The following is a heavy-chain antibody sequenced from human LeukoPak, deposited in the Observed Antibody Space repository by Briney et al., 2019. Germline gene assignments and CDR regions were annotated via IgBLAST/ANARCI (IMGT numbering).Heavy chain of an antibody. CDR3: ARERPGEDTFDI. Sequence: GGSLRLSCAASVFTFSSYEMNWVRQAPGKGLGWVSFISSSGNTIYYADSVKGRFIISRDNAKNSLYLQMNSLRTEDTAVYYCARERPGEDTFDIWGQGTMVTVSS. J-gene: IGHJ3*02. D-gene: IGHD7-27*01. V-gene: IGHV3-48*03. CDR2: ISSSGNTI. CDR1: VFTFSSYE.